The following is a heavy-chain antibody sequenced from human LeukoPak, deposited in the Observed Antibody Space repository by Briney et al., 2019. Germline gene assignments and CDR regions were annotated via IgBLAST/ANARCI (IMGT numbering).Heavy chain of an antibody. J-gene: IGHJ6*03. CDR3: ARGLDSAVTQYYMDV. V-gene: IGHV4-38-2*02. CDR1: GYSISSGYY. D-gene: IGHD4-17*01. Sequence: SETLSLTCTVSGYSISSGYYWGWIRQPPGKGLEWIGSIYHSGSTYYNPSLKSRVTISVDTSKNQFSLKLSSVTAADTAVYYCARGLDSAVTQYYMDVWGKGTTVTVSS. CDR2: IYHSGST.